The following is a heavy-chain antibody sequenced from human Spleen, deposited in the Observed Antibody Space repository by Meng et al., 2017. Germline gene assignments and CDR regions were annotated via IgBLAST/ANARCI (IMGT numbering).Heavy chain of an antibody. Sequence: GESLKISCVASGFTFSSYAMSWVRQAPGKGLEWVSVIYSGGSTYYADSVKGRFTISRDNSKNTLYLQMNSLRAEDTAVYYCTSQSYYWGQGTLVTVSS. V-gene: IGHV3-66*02. CDR2: IYSGGST. CDR1: GFTFSSYA. J-gene: IGHJ4*02. CDR3: TSQSYY.